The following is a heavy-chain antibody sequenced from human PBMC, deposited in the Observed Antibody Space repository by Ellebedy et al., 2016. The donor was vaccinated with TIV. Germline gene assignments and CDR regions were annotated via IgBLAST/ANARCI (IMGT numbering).Heavy chain of an antibody. CDR1: GFTVSSNY. J-gene: IGHJ4*02. CDR2: INQSGFT. V-gene: IGHV4-34*01. CDR3: ATGLGYGVLDF. Sequence: MPGGSLRLSCAASGFTVSSNYMTWIRQSPGKGLEWIGEINQSGFTNYNPSLKSRVTMSADTSKNQFFLKVTSVTAADTGIYYCATGLGYGVLDFWGQGTLVSVSS. D-gene: IGHD4-17*01.